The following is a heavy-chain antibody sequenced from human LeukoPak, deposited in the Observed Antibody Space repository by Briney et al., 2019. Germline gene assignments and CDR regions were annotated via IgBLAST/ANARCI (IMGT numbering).Heavy chain of an antibody. Sequence: ASVKVSCKASGYTFTSYGINWVRQAPGQGPGWMGWISADNGNTNYAQKLQGRVTMTTDTSTSTAYMELRSLRSDDTAVYYCARDRCRGGSCAFDYWGQGTPVTVSS. J-gene: IGHJ4*02. D-gene: IGHD2-15*01. V-gene: IGHV1-18*01. CDR3: ARDRCRGGSCAFDY. CDR2: ISADNGNT. CDR1: GYTFTSYG.